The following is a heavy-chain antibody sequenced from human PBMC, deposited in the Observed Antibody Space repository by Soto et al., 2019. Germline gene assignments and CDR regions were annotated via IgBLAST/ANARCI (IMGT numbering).Heavy chain of an antibody. J-gene: IGHJ4*02. CDR3: AGYSSGWYTFDD. CDR2: IIPMFGSA. CDR1: GGTFRTHG. Sequence: QVQLVQSGADVRKPGSSVKVSCKASGGTFRTHGISWVRQAPGQGLEWMGGIIPMFGSANYAQKFQGRVTINADEPTSTAYMELRSLRYADTAVYYCAGYSSGWYTFDDWGQGTLVTVSS. V-gene: IGHV1-69*01. D-gene: IGHD6-19*01.